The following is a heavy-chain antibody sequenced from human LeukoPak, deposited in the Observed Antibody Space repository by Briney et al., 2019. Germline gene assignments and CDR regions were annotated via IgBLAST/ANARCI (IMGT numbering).Heavy chain of an antibody. D-gene: IGHD3-16*02. J-gene: IGHJ6*03. V-gene: IGHV1-18*01. CDR3: ARVGITFGGVIVANYYYYYYMDV. CDR1: GYTFTSYG. CDR2: MNPNSGNT. Sequence: GASVKVSCKASGYTFTSYGISWVRQAPGQGLEWMGWMNPNSGNTGYAQKFQGRVTMTTDTSTSTAYMELRSLRSDDTAVYYCARVGITFGGVIVANYYYYYYMDVWGKGTTVTVSS.